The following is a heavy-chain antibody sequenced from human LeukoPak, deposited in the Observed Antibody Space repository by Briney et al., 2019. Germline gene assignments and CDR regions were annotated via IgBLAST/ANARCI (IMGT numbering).Heavy chain of an antibody. CDR3: ARTSSFTLIRGLDQ. CDR2: IDWDDDK. J-gene: IGHJ4*02. D-gene: IGHD3-10*01. Sequence: SGPTLAKPTQTLTLTCTFSGFSLSIRGMYVTWIRQPPGKALGWLARIDWDDDKYYSTSLKTRLTISKDTSKNQVVLTMTNMDPVDTATYYCARTSSFTLIRGLDQWGQGTLVTVSS. V-gene: IGHV2-70*11. CDR1: GFSLSIRGMY.